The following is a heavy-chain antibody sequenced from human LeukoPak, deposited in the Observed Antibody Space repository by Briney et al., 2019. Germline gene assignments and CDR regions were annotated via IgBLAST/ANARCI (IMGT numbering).Heavy chain of an antibody. D-gene: IGHD1-14*01. CDR3: AKDFTPDGIWDIDY. J-gene: IGHJ4*02. Sequence: PGGSLRLSCVASGFTFSKYTMIWVRQAPGKGLEWVSGIYGGGSGSTFYAESVKGRFTISRDNSKNTLYLQMNSLRDEDTAIYYCAKDFTPDGIWDIDYWGRGTLITVSS. CDR2: IYGGGSGST. CDR1: GFTFSKYT. V-gene: IGHV3-23*01.